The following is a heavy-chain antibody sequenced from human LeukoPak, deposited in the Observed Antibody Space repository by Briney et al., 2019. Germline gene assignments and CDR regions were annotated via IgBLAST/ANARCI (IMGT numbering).Heavy chain of an antibody. CDR1: GYTFSSYG. CDR3: ARNQPSLDP. Sequence: ASVNVSCKASGYTFSSYGISWVRQAPGQGLEWMGWISAYNGNTNYAQKNQGRVTMTTDTSTSTAYMELRRLRSDDTAVYYCARNQPSLDPWGQGTLVTVSS. J-gene: IGHJ5*02. V-gene: IGHV1-18*04. CDR2: ISAYNGNT.